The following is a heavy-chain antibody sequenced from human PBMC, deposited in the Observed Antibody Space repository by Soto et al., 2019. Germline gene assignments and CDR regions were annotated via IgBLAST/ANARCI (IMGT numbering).Heavy chain of an antibody. Sequence: PGESLKISCKGSGYSFSNYFIGWVRGMPGKGLEWMGIIHPGDSNTRYSPSFQGQVSISADKSISTAHLQWSSLKASDTAMYYCARGTLATASRGYHYYYAMDVWGQGTTVTVSS. CDR2: IHPGDSNT. J-gene: IGHJ6*02. V-gene: IGHV5-51*01. CDR1: GYSFSNYF. D-gene: IGHD2-2*01. CDR3: ARGTLATASRGYHYYYAMDV.